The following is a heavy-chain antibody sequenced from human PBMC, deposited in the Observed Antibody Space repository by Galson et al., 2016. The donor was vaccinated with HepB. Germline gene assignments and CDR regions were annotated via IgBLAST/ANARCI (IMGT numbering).Heavy chain of an antibody. V-gene: IGHV3-23*01. Sequence: SLRLSRAASGFTFSNYDMSWVRQAPGRGLEWVSGISGSGASTTYADSVKGRFTISRDNSKNALHLQMNSLTTEDTAIYFCAKHRLSGHGDYSWGIFDIWGRGTEVTVAS. CDR1: GFTFSNYD. J-gene: IGHJ3*02. CDR3: AKHRLSGHGDYSWGIFDI. D-gene: IGHD4-17*01. CDR2: ISGSGAST.